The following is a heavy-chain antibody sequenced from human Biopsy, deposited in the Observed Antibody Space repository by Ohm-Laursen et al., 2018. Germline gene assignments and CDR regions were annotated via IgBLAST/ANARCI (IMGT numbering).Heavy chain of an antibody. Sequence: SVKVSCKTSGYTFTSYEINWVRQATGQGLEWMGWMNPDSGNTGYAQNFQGRVTMTRNTSISTACMELSSLRSEDTAVYFCARADPPLFYYGSGSSNWFDPWGQGTLVTVSS. D-gene: IGHD3-10*01. CDR2: MNPDSGNT. CDR3: ARADPPLFYYGSGSSNWFDP. J-gene: IGHJ5*02. CDR1: GYTFTSYE. V-gene: IGHV1-8*01.